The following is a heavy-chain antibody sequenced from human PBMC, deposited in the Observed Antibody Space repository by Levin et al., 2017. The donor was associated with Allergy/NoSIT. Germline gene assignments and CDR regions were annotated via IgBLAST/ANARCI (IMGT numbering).Heavy chain of an antibody. Sequence: PGGSLRLSCAASGFTFSSYAMSWVRQAPGKGLEWVSGISGSGGSTYYADSVKGRLTISRDNSKNTLYLQMNSLRAEDTAVYYCAKDYSRQQLAPSGLRFDPWGQGTLVTVSS. D-gene: IGHD6-13*01. J-gene: IGHJ5*02. V-gene: IGHV3-23*01. CDR2: ISGSGGST. CDR1: GFTFSSYA. CDR3: AKDYSRQQLAPSGLRFDP.